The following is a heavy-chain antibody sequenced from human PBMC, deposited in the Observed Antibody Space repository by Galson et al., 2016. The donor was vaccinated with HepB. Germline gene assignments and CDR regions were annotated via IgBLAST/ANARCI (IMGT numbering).Heavy chain of an antibody. Sequence: SLRLSCAASGFTFSNYYMSWVRQAPGRGLEWVANIKQDGSVKYYVDSVKGRFTISRDNVENSLYLQMNSLRAEDTAVYYCARYDRGEDRSDYWGQGTLVTVSS. CDR1: GFTFSNYY. J-gene: IGHJ4*02. D-gene: IGHD4-17*01. CDR2: IKQDGSVK. V-gene: IGHV3-7*03. CDR3: ARYDRGEDRSDY.